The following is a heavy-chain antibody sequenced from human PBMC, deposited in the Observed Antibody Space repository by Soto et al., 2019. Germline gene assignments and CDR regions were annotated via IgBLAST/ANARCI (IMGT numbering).Heavy chain of an antibody. D-gene: IGHD6-19*01. V-gene: IGHV3-30-3*01. CDR2: ISYDGNNK. CDR1: GFTLSTHA. J-gene: IGHJ2*01. CDR3: ARDRLGYSSGWYWYFDL. Sequence: PGGSLRLSCAASGFTLSTHAIHWVRQAPGKGLEWVAVISYDGNNKYYADSVKGRFTISRDNSKNTLDLQMNSLRVEDSAVYSCARDRLGYSSGWYWYFDLWGRGTLVTVSS.